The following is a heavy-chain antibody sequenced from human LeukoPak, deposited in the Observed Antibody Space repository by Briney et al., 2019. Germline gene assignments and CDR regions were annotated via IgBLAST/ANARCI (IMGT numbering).Heavy chain of an antibody. V-gene: IGHV4-39*01. CDR2: INYGGDS. J-gene: IGHJ4*02. CDR3: AKRGPGTGWSFDD. Sequence: LETLSLTCTVSGDSISSTTYYWGWIRQPPGEGLEWIGNINYGGDSNYKASLKSRVTMSIDTSKSEFSLNLRSVTAADTAVYFCAKRGPGTGWSFDDWGQGTVITVSA. D-gene: IGHD6-19*01. CDR1: GDSISSTTYY.